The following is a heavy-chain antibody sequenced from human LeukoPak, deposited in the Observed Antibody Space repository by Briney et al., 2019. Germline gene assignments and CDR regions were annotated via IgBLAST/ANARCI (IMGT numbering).Heavy chain of an antibody. CDR3: ARGYTSAWDRAFDF. V-gene: IGHV3-7*01. J-gene: IGHJ3*01. CDR2: IKQDGSEK. CDR1: GFTFSSYW. Sequence: PGGSLRLSCAASGFTFSSYWMSWVRQAPGKGLEWVANIKQDGSEKYYVDSVKGRFTISRDNAKNSLYLQMNSLRAEDTAVYYCARGYTSAWDRAFDFWGQGTMVTVSS. D-gene: IGHD6-19*01.